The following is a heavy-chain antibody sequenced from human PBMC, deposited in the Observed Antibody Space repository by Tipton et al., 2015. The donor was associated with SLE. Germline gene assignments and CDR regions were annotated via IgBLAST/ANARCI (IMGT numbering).Heavy chain of an antibody. D-gene: IGHD6-19*01. CDR2: INHSGST. CDR1: GGSFSGYY. Sequence: LRLSCALYGGSFSGYYWSWIRQPPGKGLEWIGEINHSGSTNYNPSLKSRVTISVDTSKNQFSLKLSSVTAADTAVYYCARGSGYSSGWFDYWGQGTLVTVSS. V-gene: IGHV4-34*01. CDR3: ARGSGYSSGWFDY. J-gene: IGHJ4*02.